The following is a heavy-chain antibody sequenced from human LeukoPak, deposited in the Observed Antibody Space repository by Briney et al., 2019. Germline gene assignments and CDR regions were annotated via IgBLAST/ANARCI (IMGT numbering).Heavy chain of an antibody. V-gene: IGHV6-1*01. CDR2: TYYRSKWYN. J-gene: IGHJ4*02. Sequence: SQTLSLTCAISGDSVSSNSAAWNRIRQSPSRGLEWLGRTYYRSKWYNDYAVSVKSRITVNPDTSKNQFSLQLNSVTPEDTAVYYCAREGIAAAGSFDYWGQGTLVTVSS. D-gene: IGHD6-13*01. CDR3: AREGIAAAGSFDY. CDR1: GDSVSSNSAA.